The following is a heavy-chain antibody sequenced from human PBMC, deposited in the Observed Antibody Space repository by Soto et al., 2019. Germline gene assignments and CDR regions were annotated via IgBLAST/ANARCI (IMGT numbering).Heavy chain of an antibody. CDR2: INAGNGNT. V-gene: IGHV1-3*01. Sequence: GASVKVSCKVSGYTFTSYAMHWVRQAPGQRLEWMGWINAGNGNTKYSQKFQGRVTITRDTSASTAYMELSSLRSEDTAVYYCARDLASDPPQSFDYWGQGTLVTVSS. J-gene: IGHJ4*02. CDR1: GYTFTSYA. CDR3: ARDLASDPPQSFDY.